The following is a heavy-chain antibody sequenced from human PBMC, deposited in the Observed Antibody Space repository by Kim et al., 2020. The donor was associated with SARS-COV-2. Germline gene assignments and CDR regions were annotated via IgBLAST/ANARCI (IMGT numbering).Heavy chain of an antibody. Sequence: GGSLRLSCGASGFTFSSYSMNWVRQAPGKGLEWVSYISTSTSSSNTIYYADSVRGRFTISRDNAKNSLYLQMNSLRDEDTAVYYCAREGSEYSYGTFDY. V-gene: IGHV3-48*02. J-gene: IGHJ4*01. CDR2: ISTSTSSSNTI. CDR3: AREGSEYSYGTFDY. CDR1: GFTFSSYS. D-gene: IGHD5-18*01.